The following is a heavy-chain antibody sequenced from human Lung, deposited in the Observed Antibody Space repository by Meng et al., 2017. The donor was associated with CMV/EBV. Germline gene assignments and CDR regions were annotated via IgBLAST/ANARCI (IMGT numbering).Heavy chain of an antibody. CDR2: INPNTGDT. Sequence: ASVKVSXKASGYTFTGYNIHWVRQAPGQGLEWMGWINPNTGDTNYAQKFQGRVTLTGDTSISTAYMELSRLKSDDTAVFFCARLFHTSLGTNYYYGMDVWGLGTTVTVSS. CDR1: GYTFTGYN. D-gene: IGHD3/OR15-3a*01. J-gene: IGHJ6*02. CDR3: ARLFHTSLGTNYYYGMDV. V-gene: IGHV1-2*02.